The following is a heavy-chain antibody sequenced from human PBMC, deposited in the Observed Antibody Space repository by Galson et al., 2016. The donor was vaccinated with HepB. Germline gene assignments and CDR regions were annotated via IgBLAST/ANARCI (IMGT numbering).Heavy chain of an antibody. J-gene: IGHJ4*02. D-gene: IGHD2-2*01. V-gene: IGHV4-4*02. CDR3: ASVRGGCSSTTCYLDS. CDR1: GASITSTYW. Sequence: SETLSLTCAVSGASITSTYWWTWVRQPPGKGLEWIGESYHSESTNYNPSRKSPVSISLDKSKNQFSLRLNSVSAEDTAVYFCASVRGGCSSTTCYLDSWGQGTLVTVSS. CDR2: SYHSEST.